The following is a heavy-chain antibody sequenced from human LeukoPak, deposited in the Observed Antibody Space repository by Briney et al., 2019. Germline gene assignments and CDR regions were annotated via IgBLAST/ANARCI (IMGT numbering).Heavy chain of an antibody. CDR3: ARVYSSGWYGWFDP. CDR2: IYYSGST. Sequence: PSETLSLTCNVSGGSISNYYWSWIRQPPGKGLEWIGYIYYSGSTNYNPSLKSRVTISVDTSKNQFSLRLSSVTAADTAVYYCARVYSSGWYGWFDPWGQGTLVTVSS. CDR1: GGSISNYY. V-gene: IGHV4-59*01. J-gene: IGHJ5*02. D-gene: IGHD6-19*01.